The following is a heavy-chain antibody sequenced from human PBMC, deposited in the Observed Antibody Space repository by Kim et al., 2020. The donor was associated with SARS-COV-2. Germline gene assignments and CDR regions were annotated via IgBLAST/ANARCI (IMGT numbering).Heavy chain of an antibody. V-gene: IGHV3-11*05. CDR3: ARVAVGASSWYYFDA. CDR2: ISSSGSYT. CDR1: GINFCDYY. D-gene: IGHD6-13*01. Sequence: GGSLRLSCAASGINFCDYYMSWIRQAPGKGLEWISYISSSGSYTKYADSLKGRFTISRDNAENSLYLEMNSLRAEDTAVYYCARVAVGASSWYYFDAWG. J-gene: IGHJ4*01.